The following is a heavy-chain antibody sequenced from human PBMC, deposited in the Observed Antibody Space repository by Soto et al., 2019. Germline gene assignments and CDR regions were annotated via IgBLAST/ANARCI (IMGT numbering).Heavy chain of an antibody. CDR2: IWYDGSNK. CDR1: GFTCSSYG. V-gene: IGHV3-33*01. CDR3: ARTPPDYYDSSGGGFDI. J-gene: IGHJ3*02. D-gene: IGHD3-22*01. Sequence: PGGSLRLSCAAPGFTCSSYGMHWVRQAPGKGLEWVAVIWYDGSNKYYADSVKGRFTISRDNSKNTLYLQMNSLRAEDTAVYYCARTPPDYYDSSGGGFDIWGQGTMVTVSS.